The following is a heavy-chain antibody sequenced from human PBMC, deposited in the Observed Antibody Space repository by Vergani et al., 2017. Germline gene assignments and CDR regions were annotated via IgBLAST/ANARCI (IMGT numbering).Heavy chain of an antibody. Sequence: QVKLQESGPGLLKPSQTLSLTCTVSGESIRSGSHYWSWIRQPAGKGPEWIGHIHTGGSTDLNPSFKSRVTISVDTSKNQFSLKLSSVTAADTAVYYCGRDRGIVGATTGGMDVWGQRTTVNVS. CDR3: GRDRGIVGATTGGMDV. D-gene: IGHD1-26*01. V-gene: IGHV4-61*02. CDR2: IHTGGST. J-gene: IGHJ6*02. CDR1: GESIRSGSHY.